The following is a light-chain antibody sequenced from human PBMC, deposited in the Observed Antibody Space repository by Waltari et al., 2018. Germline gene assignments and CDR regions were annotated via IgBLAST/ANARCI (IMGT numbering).Light chain of an antibody. J-gene: IGLJ3*02. CDR3: SSYAGSNNSQV. CDR2: EVS. Sequence: QSALTQPPSASGSPGQSVTISCTGTSSDVGGYNYVSWYQQHPGKAPKLMIYEVSKRPSGVPDRFSGSTSGNTASLTVSGLQAEDEADYYCSSYAGSNNSQVFGGGTKLTVL. V-gene: IGLV2-8*01. CDR1: SSDVGGYNY.